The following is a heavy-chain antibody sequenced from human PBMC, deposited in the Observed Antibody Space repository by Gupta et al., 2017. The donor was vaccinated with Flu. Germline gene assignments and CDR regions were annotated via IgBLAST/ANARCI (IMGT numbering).Heavy chain of an antibody. CDR3: ARLGDLTVTTVGG. Sequence: QLQLQESGPGLVKPSETLSLTCTVSGGSISSSSYYWGWIRQPPGKGLEWIGSIYYSGSTYYNPSLKSRVTISVDTSKNQFSLKLSSVTAADTAVYYCARLGDLTVTTVGGWGQGTLVTVSS. J-gene: IGHJ4*02. CDR1: GGSISSSSYY. CDR2: IYYSGST. D-gene: IGHD4-17*01. V-gene: IGHV4-39*01.